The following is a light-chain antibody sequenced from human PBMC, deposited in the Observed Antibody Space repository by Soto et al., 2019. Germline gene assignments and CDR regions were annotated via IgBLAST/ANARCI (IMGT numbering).Light chain of an antibody. CDR3: NSYGSGNWV. CDR2: DDN. V-gene: IGLV6-57*03. CDR1: SGSIATSY. J-gene: IGLJ3*02. Sequence: NFMLTQPHSVSKTPGKTVTISCTRKSGSIATSYVQWYQQRPGSAHTTIIYDDNQRHSGVPVRFSGSIDSSSNSASLNIYGLKTEDEDDYYRNSYGSGNWVLGGGTQLTVL.